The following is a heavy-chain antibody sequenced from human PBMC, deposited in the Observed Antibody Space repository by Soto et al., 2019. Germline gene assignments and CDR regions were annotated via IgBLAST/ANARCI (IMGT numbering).Heavy chain of an antibody. Sequence: PGESLKISCKASGYSFTTYLIGGVRQMPGKGLEWMATIYPGDSSTRYSPPFQGQVTISADKSTSTVSLQWSSLQASDTAIYYCAVWGGEARAQFEPSDQGTLVTVSS. CDR1: GYSFTTYL. V-gene: IGHV5-51*01. CDR3: AVWGGEARAQFEP. CDR2: IYPGDSST. J-gene: IGHJ5*01. D-gene: IGHD3-16*01.